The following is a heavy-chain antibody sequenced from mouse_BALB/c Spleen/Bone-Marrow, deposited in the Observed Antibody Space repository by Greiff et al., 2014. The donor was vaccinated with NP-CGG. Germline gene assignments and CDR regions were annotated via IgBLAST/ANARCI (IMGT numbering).Heavy chain of an antibody. CDR1: GFNIKDTY. V-gene: IGHV14-3*02. J-gene: IGHJ4*01. CDR3: ARWEYYAMDY. CDR2: IDPANGNT. Sequence: VQLKHSGAELVKPGASVKLSCTASGFNIKDTYMHWVKQRPERGLEWIGRIDPANGNTKYDPKFQGKATITADTSSNTAYLQLSSLTSEDTAVYYCARWEYYAMDYWGQGTSVTVSS. D-gene: IGHD4-1*01.